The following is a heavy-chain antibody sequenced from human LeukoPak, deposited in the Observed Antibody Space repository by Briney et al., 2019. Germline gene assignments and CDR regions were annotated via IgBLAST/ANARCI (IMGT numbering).Heavy chain of an antibody. CDR2: INPSGGST. CDR3: ARAVSYIAAAGTGRDY. J-gene: IGHJ4*02. CDR1: GYTFTSYY. D-gene: IGHD6-13*01. V-gene: IGHV1-46*01. Sequence: ASVKVSCKASGYTFTSYYMHWVRQAPGQGLEWMGIINPSGGSTSYAQKFQGRVTMTRDTSTSTVYMELSSLRSEDTAVYYCARAVSYIAAAGTGRDYWGPGTLVTVSS.